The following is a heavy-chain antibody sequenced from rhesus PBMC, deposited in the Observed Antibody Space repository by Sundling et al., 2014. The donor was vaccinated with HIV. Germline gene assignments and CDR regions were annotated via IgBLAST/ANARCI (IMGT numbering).Heavy chain of an antibody. CDR2: ISTSGGTT. CDR3: AKQSGFDYLLAYYFDF. J-gene: IGHJ4*01. CDR1: GFTFSSHG. V-gene: IGHV3S42*01. D-gene: IGHD3-3*01. Sequence: EVQLVESGGGLVQPGGSLRLSCAASGFTFSSHGMYWVRQVPGKGLEWISGISTSGGTTYYADSVRGRFTISRDNSKNTLSLQMNSLRAEDTAVYYCAKQSGFDYLLAYYFDFWGQGVLVTVSS.